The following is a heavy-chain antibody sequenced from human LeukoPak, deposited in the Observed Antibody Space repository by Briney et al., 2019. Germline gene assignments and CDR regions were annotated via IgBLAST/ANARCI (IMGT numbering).Heavy chain of an antibody. V-gene: IGHV1-46*01. Sequence: GASVKVSCKASGYTFTSYYLHWVRQAPGQGLEWMGIINPSGGSTRYAQKFQGRVTMTRDTSTSTVYMELSSLRSEDTAVFYCAREGQWLVTGQGYYFDYWGQGTLVTVSS. CDR2: INPSGGST. CDR3: AREGQWLVTGQGYYFDY. J-gene: IGHJ4*02. D-gene: IGHD6-19*01. CDR1: GYTFTSYY.